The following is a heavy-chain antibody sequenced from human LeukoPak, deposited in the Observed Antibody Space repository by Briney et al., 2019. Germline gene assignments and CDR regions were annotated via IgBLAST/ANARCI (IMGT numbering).Heavy chain of an antibody. J-gene: IGHJ4*02. V-gene: IGHV3-7*04. CDR1: GFTFSTYW. CDR3: ARGRVTGD. D-gene: IGHD3-10*01. CDR2: IKQDGSEQ. Sequence: GGSLRLSCAASGFTFSTYWMNWARQAPGKGLEWVANIKQDGSEQNYVDSVKGRFTVSRDNGKKLLYLQMNSLRAEDTAMYYCARGRVTGDWGQGTLVTVSS.